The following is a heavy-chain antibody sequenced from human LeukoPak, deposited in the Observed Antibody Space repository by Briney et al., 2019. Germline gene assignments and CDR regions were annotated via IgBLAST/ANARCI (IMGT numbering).Heavy chain of an antibody. CDR1: GDSISSHY. D-gene: IGHD3-10*01. CDR3: ARGIPMANLAFDY. Sequence: PSETLSLICTVSGDSISSHYWSWIRQPPGKGLAWIGYIYYGGSTNYNPSLESRVNISLDMSKNQFSLKLRSVTAADTAVYYCARGIPMANLAFDYWGQGTLVTVSS. CDR2: IYYGGST. V-gene: IGHV4-59*11. J-gene: IGHJ4*02.